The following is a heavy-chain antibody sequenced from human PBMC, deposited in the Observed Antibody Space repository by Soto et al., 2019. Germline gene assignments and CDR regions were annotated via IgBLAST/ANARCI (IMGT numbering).Heavy chain of an antibody. CDR3: ARGGRSLLRIDDAFDL. CDR2: ISYDGSNK. J-gene: IGHJ3*01. D-gene: IGHD4-17*01. V-gene: IGHV3-30-3*01. Sequence: QVQLVESGGGVVQPGRSLRLSCAASGFTFSSYAMHWVRQAPGKGLEWEAVISYDGSNKYYADSVKGRFTISRDNYKNTLYLQMNSLRAEDTAVYYCARGGRSLLRIDDAFDLWGPGTMVSVSS. CDR1: GFTFSSYA.